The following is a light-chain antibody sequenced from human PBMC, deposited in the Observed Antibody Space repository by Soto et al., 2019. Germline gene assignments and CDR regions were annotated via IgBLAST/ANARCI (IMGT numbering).Light chain of an antibody. J-gene: IGLJ3*02. CDR3: CSYAGSSTFG. Sequence: QSALTQPASVSGSPGQSITISCTGTSSDVGSYNLVSWYQQHPGKAPKLMIYEGSKRPSGVSNRFSGSKSGNTASLTISGRQAEDEADYYCCSYAGSSTFGFGGGTKVTVL. V-gene: IGLV2-23*03. CDR1: SSDVGSYNL. CDR2: EGS.